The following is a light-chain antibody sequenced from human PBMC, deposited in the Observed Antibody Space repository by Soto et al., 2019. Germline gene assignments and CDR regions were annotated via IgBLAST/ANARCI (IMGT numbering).Light chain of an antibody. V-gene: IGKV3-11*01. CDR2: GAS. J-gene: IGKJ5*01. CDR3: QQRSNWPSIT. Sequence: EIVMKQSPATLSVSPGERATLSCRASQSVSSNLAWYQQKPGQAPRLLIYGASTRATGIPARFSGSGSGTDFTLTISSLEPEDFAVYYCQQRSNWPSITFGQGTRLEI. CDR1: QSVSSN.